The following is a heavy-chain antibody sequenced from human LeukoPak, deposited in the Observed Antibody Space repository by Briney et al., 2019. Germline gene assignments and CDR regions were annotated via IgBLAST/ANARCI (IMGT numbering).Heavy chain of an antibody. J-gene: IGHJ3*02. CDR3: ARHSSGADYDAFDI. CDR2: IYPGDSDT. CDR1: GYTFSIFW. D-gene: IGHD4-11*01. V-gene: IGHV5-51*01. Sequence: GESLKISCKTSGYTFSIFWIGWVRQMPGKGLEWIGMIYPGDSDTRYSPSFQGQVTISADKSTNTAYLQWGTLKASDTAVYYCARHSSGADYDAFDIWGQGTTVTVSS.